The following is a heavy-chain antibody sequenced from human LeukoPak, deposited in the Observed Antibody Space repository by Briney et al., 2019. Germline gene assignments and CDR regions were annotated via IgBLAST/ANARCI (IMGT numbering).Heavy chain of an antibody. CDR2: LSRSGGTT. D-gene: IGHD2-15*01. V-gene: IGHV3-23*01. CDR3: AKGVTPYNFYGMDV. J-gene: IGHJ6*02. CDR1: GFTFSSYA. Sequence: PGGPLRLSCAASGFTFSSYAMSWVRQAPGKGLEWVSDLSRSGGTTYYADSVKGRFTISRDNSKNTMYLLMNGARAEDTSVYYCAKGVTPYNFYGMDVWGQGTTVTVSS.